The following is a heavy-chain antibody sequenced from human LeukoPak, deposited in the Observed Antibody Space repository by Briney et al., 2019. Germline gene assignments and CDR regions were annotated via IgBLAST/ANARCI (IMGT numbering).Heavy chain of an antibody. V-gene: IGHV3-66*01. CDR3: ARDSQYYYDSSGFDY. D-gene: IGHD3-22*01. CDR1: GFTVSSNY. CDR2: IYSGGNT. Sequence: GGSLRLSCAASGFTVSSNYMSWVRQAPGKGLEWVSVIYSGGNTYYADSVKGRFTISRDNSKNTLYLQMNSLRAEDTAVYYCARDSQYYYDSSGFDYWGQGTLVTVSS. J-gene: IGHJ4*02.